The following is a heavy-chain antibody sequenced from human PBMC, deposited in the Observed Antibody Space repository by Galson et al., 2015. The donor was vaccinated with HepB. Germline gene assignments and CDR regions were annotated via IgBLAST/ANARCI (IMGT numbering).Heavy chain of an antibody. CDR2: IYDGGTT. CDR3: ARQKGNKMPFDY. D-gene: IGHD1/OR15-1a*01. J-gene: IGHJ4*02. V-gene: IGHV4-59*08. Sequence: TLSLTCSVSGGSISSHYWSWMRQPPGKGLEWIGHIYDGGTTNCNPSLKSRVTMSTDTSNSQFSLKLSSVTAADTAVYHCARQKGNKMPFDYWGRGTLVTVSS. CDR1: GGSISSHY.